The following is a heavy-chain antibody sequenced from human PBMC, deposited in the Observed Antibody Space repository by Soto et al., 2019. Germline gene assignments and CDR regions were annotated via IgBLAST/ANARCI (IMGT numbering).Heavy chain of an antibody. D-gene: IGHD3-16*01. CDR1: RYTVISYD. J-gene: IGHJ6*04. CDR2: MNPSSANT. Sequence: ASVKVSCKASRYTVISYDINWVRQAPGQGLECMGWMNPSSANTGYAQKFQGRISMTRNTSMNTAYMELNSLTSEDTAVYYCTRGQEVWWNAGPLGLHGLAVWGKGTTVTVSS. CDR3: TRGQEVWWNAGPLGLHGLAV. V-gene: IGHV1-8*01.